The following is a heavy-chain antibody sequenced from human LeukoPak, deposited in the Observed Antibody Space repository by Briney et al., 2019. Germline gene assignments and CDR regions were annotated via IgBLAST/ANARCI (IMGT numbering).Heavy chain of an antibody. D-gene: IGHD6-13*01. J-gene: IGHJ6*04. CDR3: ARDPGIAAAAPYYYYGMDV. V-gene: IGHV1-46*01. CDR2: INPSGGST. Sequence: ASVKVSCKASGYTFTSYYMHWVRQAPGQGLEWMGIINPSGGSTSYAQKFQGRVTMTRDTSTSTVYMELSSLRSEDTAVYYRARDPGIAAAAPYYYYGMDVWGKGTTVTVSS. CDR1: GYTFTSYY.